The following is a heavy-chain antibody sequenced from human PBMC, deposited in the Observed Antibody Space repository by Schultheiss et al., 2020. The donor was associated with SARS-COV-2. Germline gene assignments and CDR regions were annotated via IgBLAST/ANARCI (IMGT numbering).Heavy chain of an antibody. CDR3: ARERHIVVVTASVDYYYGMDV. CDR2: IWYDGSNK. V-gene: IGHV3-30*07. Sequence: LKISCAASGFTFSSYAMHWVRQAPGKGLEWVAVIWYDGSNKYYADSVKGRFTISRDNSKNTLYLQMNSLRAEDTAVYYCARERHIVVVTASVDYYYGMDVWGQGTTVTVSS. D-gene: IGHD2-21*02. J-gene: IGHJ6*02. CDR1: GFTFSSYA.